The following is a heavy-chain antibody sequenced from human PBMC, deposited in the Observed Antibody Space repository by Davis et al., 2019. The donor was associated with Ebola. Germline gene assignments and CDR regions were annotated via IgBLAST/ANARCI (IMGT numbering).Heavy chain of an antibody. CDR3: ARVKGAIVVVTNWFDP. CDR2: ISAYNGNT. J-gene: IGHJ5*02. V-gene: IGHV1-18*01. D-gene: IGHD2-21*02. CDR1: GYTFTSYG. Sequence: ASVKVSCKASGYTFTSYGISWVRQAPGQGLEWMGWISAYNGNTNYAQKLQGRVTMTTDTSTSTAYMELRSLGSDDTAVYYCARVKGAIVVVTNWFDPWGQGTLVTVSS.